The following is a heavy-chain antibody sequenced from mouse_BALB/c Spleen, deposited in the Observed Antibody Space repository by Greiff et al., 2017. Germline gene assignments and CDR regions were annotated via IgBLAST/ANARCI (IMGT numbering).Heavy chain of an antibody. CDR3: TRWGAGAMDY. CDR2: IYPGDGDT. V-gene: IGHV1-80*01. J-gene: IGHJ4*01. CDR1: GYAFSSYW. Sequence: QVHVKQSGAELVRPGSSVKISCKASGYAFSSYWMNWVKQRPGQGLEWIGQIYPGDGDTNYNGKFKGKATLTADKSSSTAYMQLSSLTSEDSAVYFCTRWGAGAMDYWGQGTSVTVSS.